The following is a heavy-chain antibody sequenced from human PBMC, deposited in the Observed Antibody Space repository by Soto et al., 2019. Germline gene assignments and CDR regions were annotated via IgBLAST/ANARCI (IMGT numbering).Heavy chain of an antibody. D-gene: IGHD2-8*01. CDR1: GYTFTSYA. V-gene: IGHV1-3*01. Sequence: EASVKVSCKASGYTFTSYAMHWVRQAPGQRLEWMGWINAGNGNTKYSQKFQGRVTITRDTSASTAYMELSSLRSEDTALYYCASKNGGMKYYYYGMDVWGQGTTVTVSS. J-gene: IGHJ6*02. CDR2: INAGNGNT. CDR3: ASKNGGMKYYYYGMDV.